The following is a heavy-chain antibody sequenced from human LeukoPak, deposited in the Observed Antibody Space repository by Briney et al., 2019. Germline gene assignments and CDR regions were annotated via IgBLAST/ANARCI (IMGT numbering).Heavy chain of an antibody. D-gene: IGHD6-19*01. V-gene: IGHV3-7*01. Sequence: GGSLRLSCAASGFTFSTYWMSWVRQAPGKGLEWVADTKEDGGEKYYVDSVKGRFTISRDNAENSLYLQMNSLRAEDTAVYYCARRSVAGSLDYWGQGTLVTVSS. J-gene: IGHJ4*02. CDR2: TKEDGGEK. CDR1: GFTFSTYW. CDR3: ARRSVAGSLDY.